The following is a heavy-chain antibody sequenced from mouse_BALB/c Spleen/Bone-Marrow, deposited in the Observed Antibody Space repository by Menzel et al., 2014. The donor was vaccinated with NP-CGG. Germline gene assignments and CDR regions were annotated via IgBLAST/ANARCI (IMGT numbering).Heavy chain of an antibody. CDR2: IYLGSGST. D-gene: IGHD5-2*01. CDR3: ARRNTGRGYALDY. V-gene: IGHV1-77*01. J-gene: IGHJ4*01. Sequence: VQLQESGPELVKPGASVKMSCKASGNTFTDYVITWVKRSSGQGLEWIGEIYLGSGSTYHNEKFKGKATLTADKSSNTAYMQLRRLTSENSGVYFCARRNTGRGYALDYWGQGTSVTVSS. CDR1: GNTFTDYV.